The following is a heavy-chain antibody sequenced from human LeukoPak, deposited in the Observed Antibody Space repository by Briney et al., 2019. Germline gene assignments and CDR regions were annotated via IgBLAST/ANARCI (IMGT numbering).Heavy chain of an antibody. D-gene: IGHD5-24*01. CDR3: ARPASDMATTN. CDR2: ISSSGSTI. CDR1: GFTFSSYE. V-gene: IGHV3-48*03. Sequence: GGSLRLSCAASGFTFSSYEMNWVRQAPGKGLEWVSYISSSGSTIYYADSVKGRFTISRDNAKDSLYLQMNSLRAEDTAVYYCARPASDMATTNWGQGTLVTVSS. J-gene: IGHJ4*02.